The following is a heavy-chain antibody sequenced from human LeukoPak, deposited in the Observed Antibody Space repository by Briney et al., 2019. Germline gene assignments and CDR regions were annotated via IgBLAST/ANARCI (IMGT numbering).Heavy chain of an antibody. J-gene: IGHJ4*02. CDR2: IHYSGST. D-gene: IGHD3-3*01. V-gene: IGHV4-59*01. CDR3: ASRSSIWSGYQDTLYYFDS. CDR1: GGSISGYY. Sequence: PSETLSLTCTVSGGSISGYYWSWIRQPPGQGLEWIGYIHYSGSTNYNPSLKSRVTISVDTSKNQFSLKLSSVTAADTAVYYCASRSSIWSGYQDTLYYFDSWGQGTLVTVSS.